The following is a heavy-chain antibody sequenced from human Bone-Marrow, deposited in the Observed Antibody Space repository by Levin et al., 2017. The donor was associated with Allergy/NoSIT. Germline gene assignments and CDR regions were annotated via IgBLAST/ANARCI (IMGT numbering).Heavy chain of an antibody. CDR3: AKDHESSGWPTFDH. Sequence: GGSLRLSCAASGFTFTRFALSWVRQAPGKGLEWVSSFANTAKTYYADSVMGRFTISRDTSTKTLYLDMTSLREEETAIYYCAKDHESSGWPTFDHWGQGTLVTVSS. CDR2: SFANTAKT. D-gene: IGHD6-19*01. CDR1: GFTFTRFA. J-gene: IGHJ4*02. V-gene: IGHV3-23*05.